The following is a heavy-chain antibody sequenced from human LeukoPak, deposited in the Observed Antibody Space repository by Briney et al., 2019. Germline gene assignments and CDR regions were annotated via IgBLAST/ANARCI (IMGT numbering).Heavy chain of an antibody. CDR1: EFTFSTYN. Sequence: PGGSLRLSCAASEFTFSTYNMNWVRQAPGKGLEWVSYISSSSSTMYYADSVKGRFTISRDNAKNSLYLQMNSLRAEDTAVYYCVRHSSGWFFDYWGQGTLVTVSS. CDR2: ISSSSSTM. CDR3: VRHSSGWFFDY. D-gene: IGHD6-19*01. J-gene: IGHJ4*02. V-gene: IGHV3-48*04.